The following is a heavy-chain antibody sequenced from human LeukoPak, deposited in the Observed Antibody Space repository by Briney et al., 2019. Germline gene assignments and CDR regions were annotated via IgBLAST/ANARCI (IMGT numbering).Heavy chain of an antibody. V-gene: IGHV4-59*01. CDR3: ARAGITATYDY. CDR1: GGSISNYY. J-gene: IGHJ4*02. CDR2: KSFSGST. D-gene: IGHD5-18*01. Sequence: SETLSLTCTVSGGSISNYYWSWIRQPPGKGLEWIGYKSFSGSTNYNPSLKSRVTISVDTSKNQFSLKLSSVTAADTAVYYCARAGITATYDYWGQGTLVTVSS.